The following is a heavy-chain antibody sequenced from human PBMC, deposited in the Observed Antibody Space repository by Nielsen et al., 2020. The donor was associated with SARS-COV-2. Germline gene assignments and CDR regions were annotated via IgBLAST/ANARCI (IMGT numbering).Heavy chain of an antibody. CDR3: ARGGRIHLYLLAFDI. Sequence: ASVQVSCKASGYSFNTYGITWVRQAPGQGLEWMGWISAYNGNANYGQKFQGRLTMTTDTSTTTAYMELRSLRSDDTAVYFCARGGRIHLYLLAFDIWGQGTMVTVSS. CDR2: ISAYNGNA. D-gene: IGHD5-18*01. CDR1: GYSFNTYG. V-gene: IGHV1-18*01. J-gene: IGHJ3*02.